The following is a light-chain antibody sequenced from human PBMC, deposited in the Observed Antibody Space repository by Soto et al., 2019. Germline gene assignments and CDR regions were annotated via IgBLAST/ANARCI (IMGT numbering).Light chain of an antibody. J-gene: IGKJ2*01. Sequence: EIVMTQSPATLSVSPGEGATLSCRASQAIGTNLAWYQQRPGQAPRLLIYAASSRATDIPARFTGRGSGTEFTLTISSLQPEDFAVYFCQQYSNWPLYTFGQGTKLEI. CDR2: AAS. CDR1: QAIGTN. V-gene: IGKV3-15*01. CDR3: QQYSNWPLYT.